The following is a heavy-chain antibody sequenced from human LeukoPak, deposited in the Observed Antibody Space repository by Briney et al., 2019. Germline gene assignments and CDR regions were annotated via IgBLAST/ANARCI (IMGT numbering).Heavy chain of an antibody. CDR1: GFTVSSNY. J-gene: IGHJ6*02. D-gene: IGHD1-1*01. V-gene: IGHV3-66*01. CDR2: IYSGGST. Sequence: GGSLRLSCAASGFTVSSNYMSRVRQAPGKGLEWDSVIYSGGSTYYADSVKGRFTISRDNSKNTLYLQMNSLRAEDTAVYYWARDRPDWSYYYGMDVWGQGTTVTVSS. CDR3: ARDRPDWSYYYGMDV.